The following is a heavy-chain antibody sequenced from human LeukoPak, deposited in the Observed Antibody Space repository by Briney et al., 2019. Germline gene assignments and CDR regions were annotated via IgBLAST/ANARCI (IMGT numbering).Heavy chain of an antibody. Sequence: QAGGSLRLSCEASGFIFSSFGIHWVRQAPGKGLEWVAFTRYDESKKYYADSVKGRFTTSRDNSKNTLYLQMSSLRVEDTAVYYCAKEGPDRSGFACDSWGKGTLVTVSS. CDR3: AKEGPDRSGFACDS. D-gene: IGHD3-22*01. CDR2: TRYDESKK. CDR1: GFIFSSFG. V-gene: IGHV3-30*02. J-gene: IGHJ4*02.